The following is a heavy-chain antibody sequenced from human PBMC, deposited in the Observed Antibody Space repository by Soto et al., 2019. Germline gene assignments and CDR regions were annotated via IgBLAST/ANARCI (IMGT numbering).Heavy chain of an antibody. D-gene: IGHD2-15*01. CDR1: GFTFSSYW. V-gene: IGHV3-7*01. CDR2: IKQDGSEK. Sequence: EVQLVESGGGLVQPGGSLRLSCAASGFTFSSYWMSWVRQAPGKGLEWVANIKQDGSEKYYVDSEKGRFTISRDNAKNSLYLQMNSLRAEDTAVYYCASVLAYCSGGSCYLYYFDYWGQGTLVTVSS. J-gene: IGHJ4*02. CDR3: ASVLAYCSGGSCYLYYFDY.